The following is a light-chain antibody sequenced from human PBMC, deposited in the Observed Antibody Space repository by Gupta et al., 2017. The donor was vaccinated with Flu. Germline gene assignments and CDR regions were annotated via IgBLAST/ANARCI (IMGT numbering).Light chain of an antibody. CDR3: AVWDDSVNGRL. J-gene: IGLJ3*02. CDR1: GSNIGQNY. V-gene: IGLV1-47*01. CDR2: RNV. Sequence: VTISCSGGGSNIGQNYVYWYQQVPGMAPNLLIYRNVERPSGVPARFSGSKSGTSASLAISGLRFEDEAEYFCAVWDDSVNGRLFGGGTKLTVL.